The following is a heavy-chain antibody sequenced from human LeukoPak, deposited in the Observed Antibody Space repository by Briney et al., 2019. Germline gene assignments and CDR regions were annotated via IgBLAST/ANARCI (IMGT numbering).Heavy chain of an antibody. V-gene: IGHV5-51*01. Sequence: GESLKISXQASGYSFTNYWIGWVRQMPGKGLEWMGIIYPGDSTTIYSPSFEGQVTMSADKSISTAYLQWSSLKASGTAKYYCAKSFSMVRVVTDFDHWGQGTLVTVSS. CDR1: GYSFTNYW. D-gene: IGHD3-10*01. CDR3: AKSFSMVRVVTDFDH. CDR2: IYPGDSTT. J-gene: IGHJ4*02.